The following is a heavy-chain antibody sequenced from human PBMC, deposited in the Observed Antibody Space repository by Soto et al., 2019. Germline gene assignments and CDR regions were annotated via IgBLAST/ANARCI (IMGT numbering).Heavy chain of an antibody. CDR3: ARGRYGDY. CDR1: GYIFTSYG. V-gene: IGHV1-18*01. CDR2: ISAHNGNT. D-gene: IGHD4-17*01. Sequence: GPGVKKPGASVKVSCKGSGYIFTSYGIAWVRQAPGQGLEWMGWISAHNGNTEYAQKFQGRVIVTRDTSTSTAYLELRSLRSDDTALYYCARGRYGDYWGQGALVTVSS. J-gene: IGHJ4*02.